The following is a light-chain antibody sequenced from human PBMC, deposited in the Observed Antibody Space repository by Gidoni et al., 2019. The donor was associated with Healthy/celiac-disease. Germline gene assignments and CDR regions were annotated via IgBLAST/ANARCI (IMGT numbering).Light chain of an antibody. CDR2: LGS. J-gene: IGKJ2*01. Sequence: DIVMTQSPLSLPVTPGEPASISCRSSQSLLHSNGYNYLDWYLQKPGQSPQLLIYLGSNRASGVPDRFSGSGSGTDFTLKISRVEAEDVGVYYCMQAQQPLYTFGQGTKLRSN. CDR1: QSLLHSNGYNY. V-gene: IGKV2-28*01. CDR3: MQAQQPLYT.